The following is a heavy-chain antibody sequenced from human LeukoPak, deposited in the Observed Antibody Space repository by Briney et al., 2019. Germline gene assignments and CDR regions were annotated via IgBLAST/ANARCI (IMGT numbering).Heavy chain of an antibody. D-gene: IGHD2-2*01. CDR3: CYVLEGYYGMDV. J-gene: IGHJ6*02. CDR1: GFTFSSYW. CDR2: IKQDGSEK. Sequence: GGSLRLSCAASGFTFSSYWMSWVRQAPGKGLGWVANIKQDGSEKYYVDSVKGRFTISRDNAKNSLYLQMNSLRAEDTAVYYCCYVLEGYYGMDVWGQGTTVTVSS. V-gene: IGHV3-7*01.